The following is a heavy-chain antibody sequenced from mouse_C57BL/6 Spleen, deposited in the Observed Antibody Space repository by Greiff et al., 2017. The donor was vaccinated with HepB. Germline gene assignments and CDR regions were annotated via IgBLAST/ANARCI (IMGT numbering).Heavy chain of an antibody. CDR1: GYAFSSSW. J-gene: IGHJ2*01. CDR2: IYPGDGDT. CDR3: AREDYGSSEEGGY. V-gene: IGHV1-82*01. Sequence: VQLQQSGPELVKPGASVKISCKASGYAFSSSWMNWVKQRPGKGLEWIGRIYPGDGDTNYNGKFKGKATLTADKSSSTAYMQLSSLTSEDSAVYCCAREDYGSSEEGGYWGQGTTLTVSS. D-gene: IGHD1-1*01.